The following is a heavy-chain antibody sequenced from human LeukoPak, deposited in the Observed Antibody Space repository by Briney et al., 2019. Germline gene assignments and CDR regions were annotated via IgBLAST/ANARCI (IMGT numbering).Heavy chain of an antibody. CDR1: GFPFSIFC. CDR2: INSDASWT. D-gene: IGHD1-14*01. Sequence: GGSLRLSCEVSGFPFSIFCMHWVRQAPGKGRVWVSRINSDASWTHYADSGKGRCTISRDNAKNTLSIQMNSLRAEDTAVYYCTKDPRNLGLDPWGQGILVTLSS. CDR3: TKDPRNLGLDP. V-gene: IGHV3-74*01. J-gene: IGHJ5*02.